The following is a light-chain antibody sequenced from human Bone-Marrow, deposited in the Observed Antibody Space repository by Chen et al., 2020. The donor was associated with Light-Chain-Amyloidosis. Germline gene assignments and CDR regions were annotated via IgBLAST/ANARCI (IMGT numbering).Light chain of an antibody. CDR2: AIS. Sequence: IVLTQSPGTLSLSPGERATLSCGASQTVTSSSLAWFQQKPGQAPRLLMFAISSRATGIPDRFSGSGSGTDFTLTITRLEPEDFAVYYCQQYATLPFTFGPGTKVDIK. V-gene: IGKV3-20*01. CDR1: QTVTSSS. J-gene: IGKJ3*01. CDR3: QQYATLPFT.